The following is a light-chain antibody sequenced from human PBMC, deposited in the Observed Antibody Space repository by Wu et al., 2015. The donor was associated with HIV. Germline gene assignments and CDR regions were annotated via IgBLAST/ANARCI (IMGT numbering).Light chain of an antibody. J-gene: IGKJ4*01. CDR2: KAS. CDR3: QQYDSYPFT. Sequence: DIQMTQSPSTLSASVGDRVTITCRASQSISNWLAWYQQKPGKAPKLLIHKASSLESGVPSRFSGSGFGAEFTLTISSLQPDDFVTYYCQQYDSYPFTFGGGTKVEIK. CDR1: QSISNW. V-gene: IGKV1-5*03.